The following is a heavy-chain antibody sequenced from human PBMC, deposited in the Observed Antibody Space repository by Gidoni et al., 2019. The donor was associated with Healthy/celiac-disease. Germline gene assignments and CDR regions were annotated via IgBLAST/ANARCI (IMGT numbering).Heavy chain of an antibody. Sequence: QLQLQESGPGLVKPSETLSLTCTVSGGSISSSSYSWGWIRQPPGKGLEWIGSIYYSGSTYYNPSLKSRVTISVDTSKNQFSLKLSSVTAADTAVYYCARHYYDSSGYSPRFYYYYGMDVWGQGTTVTVSS. V-gene: IGHV4-39*01. CDR1: GGSISSSSYS. CDR3: ARHYYDSSGYSPRFYYYYGMDV. J-gene: IGHJ6*02. CDR2: IYYSGST. D-gene: IGHD3-22*01.